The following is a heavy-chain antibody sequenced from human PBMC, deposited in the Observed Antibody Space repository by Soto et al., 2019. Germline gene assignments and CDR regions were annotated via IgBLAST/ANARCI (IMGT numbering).Heavy chain of an antibody. J-gene: IGHJ5*02. CDR1: GGSISSSSYY. D-gene: IGHD6-19*01. CDR2: IYYSGST. V-gene: IGHV4-61*05. CDR3: ARRRWLEDGQYNWFDP. Sequence: SETLSLTCTVSGGSISSSSYYWGWIRQPPGKGLEWIGYIYYSGSTNYNPSLKSRVTISVDTSKNQFSLKLSSVTAADTAVYYCARRRWLEDGQYNWFDPWGQGTLVTVSS.